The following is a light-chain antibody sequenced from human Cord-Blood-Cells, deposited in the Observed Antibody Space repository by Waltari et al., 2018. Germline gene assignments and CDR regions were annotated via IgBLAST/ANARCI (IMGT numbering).Light chain of an antibody. Sequence: DIVMTQSPDSLALSLGGRVTINCTYSQIVLYSSNNKNYLAWYQQKPGQPPKLLIYWASTRESGVPDRVSGSGSGTDFTLTISSLQAEDVAVYYCQQYYSTPYTFGQGTKLEIK. CDR1: QIVLYSSNNKNY. J-gene: IGKJ2*01. CDR3: QQYYSTPYT. CDR2: WAS. V-gene: IGKV4-1*01.